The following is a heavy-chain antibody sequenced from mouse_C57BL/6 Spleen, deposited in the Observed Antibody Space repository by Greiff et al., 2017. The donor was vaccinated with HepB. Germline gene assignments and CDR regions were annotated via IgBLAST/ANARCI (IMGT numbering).Heavy chain of an antibody. D-gene: IGHD2-4*01. Sequence: QVQLKQPGAELVRPGSSVKLSCKASGYTFTSYWMHWVKQRPIQGLEWIGNIDPSDSETHYNQKFKDKATLTVDKSSSTAYMQLSSLTSEDSAVYYCATDYGGAMDYWGQGTSVTVSS. V-gene: IGHV1-52*01. J-gene: IGHJ4*01. CDR1: GYTFTSYW. CDR2: IDPSDSET. CDR3: ATDYGGAMDY.